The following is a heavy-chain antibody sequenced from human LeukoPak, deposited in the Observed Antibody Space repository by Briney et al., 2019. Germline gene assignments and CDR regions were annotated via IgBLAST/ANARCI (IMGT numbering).Heavy chain of an antibody. V-gene: IGHV3-74*01. CDR2: INSDGSST. D-gene: IGHD6-13*01. Sequence: GGSLRLSCAASGFTFSSYWMHWVRHAPGKGLVWVSRINSDGSSTSYADSVKGRFTISRDNAKNTLYLQMNSVRAEDTAVYYCARASRIAAAGYYYYYYMDVWGKGTTVTISS. CDR3: ARASRIAAAGYYYYYYMDV. J-gene: IGHJ6*03. CDR1: GFTFSSYW.